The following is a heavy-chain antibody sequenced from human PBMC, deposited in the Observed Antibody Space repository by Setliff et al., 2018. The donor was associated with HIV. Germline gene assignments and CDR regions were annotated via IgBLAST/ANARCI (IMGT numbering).Heavy chain of an antibody. D-gene: IGHD3-10*01. Sequence: KTSETLSLTCAVSGGSLSGYYWTWIRQPPGKGLEWIGEINPTVNTNYNPSLKSRVIISVDTSQNEFSLKLNSVTAADTAVYFCARGLFYSSSYYAYWGQGAQVTVSS. V-gene: IGHV4-34*01. CDR3: ARGLFYSSSYYAY. J-gene: IGHJ4*03. CDR2: INPTVNT. CDR1: GGSLSGYY.